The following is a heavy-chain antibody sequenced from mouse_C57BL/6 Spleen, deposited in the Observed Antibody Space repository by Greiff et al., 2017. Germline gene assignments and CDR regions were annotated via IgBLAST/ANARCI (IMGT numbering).Heavy chain of an antibody. J-gene: IGHJ2*01. D-gene: IGHD3-3*01. V-gene: IGHV1-76*01. CDR1: GYTFTDYY. Sequence: QVQLQQSGAELVRPGASVKLSCKASGYTFTDYYINWVKQRPGQGLEWIARIYPGSGNTYYNEKFKGKATLTAEKSSSTAYMQLSSLTSEDSAVYFCARDPILGYWGQGTTLTVSS. CDR3: ARDPILGY. CDR2: IYPGSGNT.